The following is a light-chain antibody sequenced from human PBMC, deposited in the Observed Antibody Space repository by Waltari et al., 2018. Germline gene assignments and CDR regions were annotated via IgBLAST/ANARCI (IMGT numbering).Light chain of an antibody. CDR2: GAS. V-gene: IGKV3-15*01. CDR3: QQYNDWVT. J-gene: IGKJ5*01. CDR1: QSVSSN. Sequence: EIVMTQSPATLSVSPGETATLSCRASQSVSSNLAWYQQNPGQGPRLLIFGASTRATAIPPRFSGSGSGTEFTLTISGLHSEDFAVYYCQQYNDWVTFGQGTRLDIK.